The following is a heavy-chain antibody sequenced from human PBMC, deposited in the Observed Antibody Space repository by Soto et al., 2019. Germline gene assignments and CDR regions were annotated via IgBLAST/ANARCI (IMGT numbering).Heavy chain of an antibody. CDR1: GFTFSGSA. CDR3: TRAGSWQLVEFDP. D-gene: IGHD6-6*01. V-gene: IGHV3-73*02. CDR2: IRSKANSYAT. J-gene: IGHJ5*02. Sequence: EVQLVESGGGLVQPGGSLKLSCAASGFTFSGSAMHWVRQASGKGLEWVGRIRSKANSYATAYAASVKGRFTISRDDSKNTAYLQMNSLKTEDTAVYYCTRAGSWQLVEFDPWGQGTLVTVSS.